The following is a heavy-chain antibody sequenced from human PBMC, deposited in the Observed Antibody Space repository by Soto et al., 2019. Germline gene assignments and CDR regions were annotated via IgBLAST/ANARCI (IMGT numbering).Heavy chain of an antibody. CDR2: IYYSGST. CDR1: GGSISSYD. V-gene: IGHV4-59*01. J-gene: IGHJ6*03. Sequence: SETLSLTCTVSGGSISSYDWRWIRQPQGKGLEWVGYIYYSGSTNYNPSLKSRVTISVDTSKNQFSLKLSSVTAADTAVYYCARSYRRYCSGGSCYSYYYYYMDVWGKGTTVTVSS. CDR3: ARSYRRYCSGGSCYSYYYYYMDV. D-gene: IGHD2-15*01.